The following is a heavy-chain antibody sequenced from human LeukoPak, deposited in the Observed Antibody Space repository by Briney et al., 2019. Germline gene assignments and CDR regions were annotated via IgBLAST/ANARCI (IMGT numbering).Heavy chain of an antibody. V-gene: IGHV3-23*01. CDR1: GFTFSSYA. D-gene: IGHD2-2*01. Sequence: GGSLRLSCAASGFTFSSYAMSWVRQAPGKGPEWVSAISGSGGSTYYADSVKGRFTISRDNSKNTLYLQMNSLRAEDTAVYYCAKYARYRVVPAAIAYWGQGTLVTVSS. CDR3: AKYARYRVVPAAIAY. CDR2: ISGSGGST. J-gene: IGHJ4*02.